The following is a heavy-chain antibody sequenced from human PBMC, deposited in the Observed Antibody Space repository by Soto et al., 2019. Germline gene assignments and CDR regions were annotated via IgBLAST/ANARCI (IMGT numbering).Heavy chain of an antibody. CDR3: ARGYSGYDLSAFDI. CDR2: IIPSLGIA. Sequence: QVQLVQSGAEVKKPGSSVKVSCKASGGTFSSYTISWVRQAPGQGLEWMGRIIPSLGIANYAQKFQGRVTITADKSTSTAYMEMSSLRSEDTAVYYCARGYSGYDLSAFDIWGQGTMVTVSS. D-gene: IGHD5-12*01. CDR1: GGTFSSYT. V-gene: IGHV1-69*02. J-gene: IGHJ3*02.